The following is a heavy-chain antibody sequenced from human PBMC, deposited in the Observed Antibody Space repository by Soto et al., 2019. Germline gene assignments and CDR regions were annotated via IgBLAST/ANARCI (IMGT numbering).Heavy chain of an antibody. CDR1: GFTFSNYC. CDR3: AIYPGRCSIWFNYFDN. CDR2: IEHDGSEK. D-gene: IGHD6-13*01. J-gene: IGHJ4*02. Sequence: EVQLVESGGALVQPGGSLRLSCAVSGFTFSNYCMTWVRQAPGKGLEWVASIEHDGSEKYFVDSVKGRFTISRDNPKNSLCRQINGLRAEDTAVYYGAIYPGRCSIWFNYFDNWGQGTLVTVSS. V-gene: IGHV3-7*05.